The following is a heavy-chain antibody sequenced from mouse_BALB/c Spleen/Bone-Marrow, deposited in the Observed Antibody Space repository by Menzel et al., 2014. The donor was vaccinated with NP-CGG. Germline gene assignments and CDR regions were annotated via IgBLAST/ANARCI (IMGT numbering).Heavy chain of an antibody. CDR1: GYAFINYN. D-gene: IGHD4-1*01. CDR3: ARRLGPGYFDY. Sequence: QVQLQQSGAELVKPGASVKMSCKASGYAFINYNVYWVKQKYGQGLEWIGAFYPGNGDTSYNQKFKGKATLTADKSSSTAYMHLSSLTSEDSAVYYCARRLGPGYFDYWGQGTALTVSS. CDR2: FYPGNGDT. V-gene: IGHV1-12*01. J-gene: IGHJ2*01.